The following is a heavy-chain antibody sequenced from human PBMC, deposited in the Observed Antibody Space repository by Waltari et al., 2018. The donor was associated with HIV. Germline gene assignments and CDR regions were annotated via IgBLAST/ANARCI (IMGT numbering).Heavy chain of an antibody. D-gene: IGHD5-12*01. CDR2: ISGSGGST. J-gene: IGHJ6*02. CDR3: AKDPMDIVATINYYGMDV. Sequence: EVQLLESEGGVVQPGGSLRLPGAASGGPLRSSPLIWVRQAPGKGLEWVSAISGSGGSTYYADSVKGRFTISRDNSKNTLYLQMNSLRAEDTAVYYCAKDPMDIVATINYYGMDVWGQGTTVTVSS. V-gene: IGHV3-23*01. CDR1: GGPLRSSP.